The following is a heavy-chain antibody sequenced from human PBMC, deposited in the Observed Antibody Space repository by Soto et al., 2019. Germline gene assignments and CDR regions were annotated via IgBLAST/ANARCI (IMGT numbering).Heavy chain of an antibody. V-gene: IGHV3-23*01. D-gene: IGHD3-16*01. Sequence: PGGSLRLSCAASGPSFRTYGMSWFRQAPGKGLEWVSSISGSDGRTYYPDSVKGRFTISRDNSKNTLYLQMNSLRAEDTAVYYCAKVGGGKNYRALDYWGQGTLVTVSS. J-gene: IGHJ4*02. CDR3: AKVGGGKNYRALDY. CDR1: GPSFRTYG. CDR2: ISGSDGRT.